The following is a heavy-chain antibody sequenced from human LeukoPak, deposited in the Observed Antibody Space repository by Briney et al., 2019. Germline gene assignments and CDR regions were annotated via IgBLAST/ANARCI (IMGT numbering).Heavy chain of an antibody. CDR2: IRYDGSNK. J-gene: IGHJ2*01. CDR1: GFTFSSYG. D-gene: IGHD2-2*01. Sequence: GGSLRLSCAASGFTFSSYGMHWVRQAPGKGLEWVAFIRYDGSNKYYADSVKGRFTISRDNSKNTLYLQMNSLRAEDTAVYYCAKPRYCSSTSCYAGWYFDLWGRGTLVTVSS. V-gene: IGHV3-30*02. CDR3: AKPRYCSSTSCYAGWYFDL.